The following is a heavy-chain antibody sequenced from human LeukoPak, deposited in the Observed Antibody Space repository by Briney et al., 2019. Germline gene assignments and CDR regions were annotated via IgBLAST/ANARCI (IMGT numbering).Heavy chain of an antibody. Sequence: KTSETLSLTCAVYGGSFSGYYWSWIRQPPGKGLEWIGEINHSGSTNYNPSLKSRVTISVDTSKNQFSLKLSSVTAADTAVYYCARHGNYDFWSGYYGILDYWGQGTLVTVSS. CDR1: GGSFSGYY. D-gene: IGHD3-3*01. CDR2: INHSGST. V-gene: IGHV4-34*01. J-gene: IGHJ4*02. CDR3: ARHGNYDFWSGYYGILDY.